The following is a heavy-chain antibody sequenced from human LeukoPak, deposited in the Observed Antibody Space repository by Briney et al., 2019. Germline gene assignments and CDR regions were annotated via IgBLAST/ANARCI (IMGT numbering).Heavy chain of an antibody. Sequence: AESLKISCKGSGYSFTSYWISWVRQLPGKGLERMGRIDPSDSYTNYSPSFHGHVTISVDKSISSAYLQWSSLKASDTAMYYCARRLQRHFDYWGQGTLVTVSS. CDR1: GYSFTSYW. CDR2: IDPSDSYT. J-gene: IGHJ4*02. CDR3: ARRLQRHFDY. D-gene: IGHD2-15*01. V-gene: IGHV5-10-1*01.